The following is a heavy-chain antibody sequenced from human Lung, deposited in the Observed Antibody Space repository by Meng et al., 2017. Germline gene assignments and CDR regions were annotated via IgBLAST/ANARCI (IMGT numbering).Heavy chain of an antibody. CDR3: AGYSGRFSIHFDY. D-gene: IGHD1-26*01. CDR1: GGSFSDYS. V-gene: IGHV4-34*01. Sequence: QAQLQQWGAGLLKPSETLSLTCVVSGGSFSDYSWSWIRQPPGKGLEWIGEFSYTGSTNYNPSLESRLSMSIDEAKNHISLTLTSVTAADTAVYYCAGYSGRFSIHFDYWGQGALVTVSS. J-gene: IGHJ4*02. CDR2: FSYTGST.